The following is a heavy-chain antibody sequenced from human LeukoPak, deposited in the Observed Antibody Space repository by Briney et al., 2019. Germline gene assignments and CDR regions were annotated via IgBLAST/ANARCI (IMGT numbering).Heavy chain of an antibody. CDR3: AREPTGDHFDY. CDR2: IKQDGSEK. D-gene: IGHD3-16*01. CDR1: GFTFSSYW. J-gene: IGHJ4*02. Sequence: PGGSVRLSCAASGFTFSSYWMSWVRQAPGKGLEWVANIKQDGSEKYYVDSVKGRFTISRDNAKNSLYLQMNSLRAEDTAVYYCAREPTGDHFDYWGQGTLVTVSS. V-gene: IGHV3-7*01.